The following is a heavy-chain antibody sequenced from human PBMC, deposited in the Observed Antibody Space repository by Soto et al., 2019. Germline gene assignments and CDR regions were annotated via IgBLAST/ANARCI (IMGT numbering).Heavy chain of an antibody. CDR1: GFTFTSSA. D-gene: IGHD6-6*01. CDR2: IVVGSGNT. Sequence: GASVKVSCKASGFTFTSSAMQWVRQARGQRLEWIGWIVVGSGNTNYAQKFQERVTITRDMSTSTAYMELSSLRSEDTAVYYCAACPSIYYYYYMDVWGKGTTVNVSS. V-gene: IGHV1-58*02. J-gene: IGHJ6*03. CDR3: AACPSIYYYYYMDV.